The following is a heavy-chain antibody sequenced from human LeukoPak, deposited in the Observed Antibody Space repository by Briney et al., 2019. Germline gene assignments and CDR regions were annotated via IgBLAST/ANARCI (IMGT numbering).Heavy chain of an antibody. CDR2: VYTSGST. CDR3: ASTYSSGWYFDY. D-gene: IGHD6-19*01. Sequence: SETLSLTCTVSGGSISSYYWSWIRQPAGKGLEWIGRVYTSGSTNYNPSLKSRVTMSVDTSKNQFSLKLSSVTAADTAVYYCASTYSSGWYFDYWGQGTLVTVSS. V-gene: IGHV4-4*07. J-gene: IGHJ4*02. CDR1: GGSISSYY.